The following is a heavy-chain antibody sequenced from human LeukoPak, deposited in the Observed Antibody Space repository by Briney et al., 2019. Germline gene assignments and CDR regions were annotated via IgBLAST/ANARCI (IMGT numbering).Heavy chain of an antibody. D-gene: IGHD4-17*01. CDR1: GGSFSGYY. V-gene: IGHV4-34*01. J-gene: IGHJ5*02. CDR2: INHSGST. Sequence: SETLSLTCAVYGGSFSGYYWSWIRQPPGKGLEWIGEINHSGSTNYNPSLKSRVTISVDTSKNQFSLKLSSVTAADTAVYYCARGRGVTTPSWFDPWGQGTLITVSS. CDR3: ARGRGVTTPSWFDP.